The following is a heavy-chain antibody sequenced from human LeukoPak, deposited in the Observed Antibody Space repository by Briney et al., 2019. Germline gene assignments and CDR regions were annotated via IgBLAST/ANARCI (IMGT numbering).Heavy chain of an antibody. D-gene: IGHD6-13*01. J-gene: IGHJ4*02. V-gene: IGHV4-4*02. CDR2: IYHSGST. CDR3: ARNSPYSSTTPWFDY. Sequence: SETLSLTCAVSGGSIGSNNWWSWVRQPPGKGLEWIGEIYHSGSTNYNSSLKSRVTISVDKSKNQFSLNLSSVTAADTAVYYCARNSPYSSTTPWFDYWGQGTLVTVSS. CDR1: GGSIGSNNW.